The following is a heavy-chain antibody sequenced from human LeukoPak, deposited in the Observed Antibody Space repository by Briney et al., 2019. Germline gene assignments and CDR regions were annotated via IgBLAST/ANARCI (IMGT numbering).Heavy chain of an antibody. Sequence: PSETLSLTCAVYGGSFSGYYWSWIRQPPGKGLEWIGYIYYSGSTNYNPSLKSRVTISVDTSKNQFSLKLSSVTAADTAVYYYARAITRVLPREYYFDYWGQGTWSPSPQ. V-gene: IGHV4-59*08. CDR2: IYYSGST. CDR1: GGSFSGYY. D-gene: IGHD3-3*01. CDR3: ARAITRVLPREYYFDY. J-gene: IGHJ4*02.